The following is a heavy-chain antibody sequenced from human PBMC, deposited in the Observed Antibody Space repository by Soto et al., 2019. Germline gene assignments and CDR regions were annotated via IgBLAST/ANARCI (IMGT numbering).Heavy chain of an antibody. Sequence: SAMPALTCTDHGSSITYSYCRWMRRSPGEGLEWIAYIYDTGISGYTPSTSYNPSLKSRVTMSVDTSKSQFSLKLTSVTAADTAVYYCARGEDAFFYYGLDVWGQGITVT. CDR2: IYDTGISGYTPST. CDR1: GSSITYSY. V-gene: IGHV4-59*07. CDR3: ARGEDAFFYYGLDV. J-gene: IGHJ6*02.